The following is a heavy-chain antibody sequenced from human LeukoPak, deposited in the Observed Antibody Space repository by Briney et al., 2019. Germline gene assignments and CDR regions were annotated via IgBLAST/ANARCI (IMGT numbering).Heavy chain of an antibody. J-gene: IGHJ4*02. CDR2: IRYDGSNK. Sequence: PGGSLRLSCAASGFTFSSYGMHWVRQAPGKGLEWVAFIRYDGSNKYYADSVKGRFTISRDNSKNTLYLQMNSLRAEDTAVYYCAKSPHNYNWNDGGPDYWGQGTLVTVSS. D-gene: IGHD1-1*01. CDR3: AKSPHNYNWNDGGPDY. CDR1: GFTFSSYG. V-gene: IGHV3-30*02.